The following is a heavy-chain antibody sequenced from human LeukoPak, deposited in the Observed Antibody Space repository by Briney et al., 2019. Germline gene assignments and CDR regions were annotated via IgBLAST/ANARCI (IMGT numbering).Heavy chain of an antibody. CDR3: ARGRYCSGGSCYFDP. J-gene: IGHJ5*02. CDR2: IKQDGSEK. Sequence: GGSLRLSCAASGLTFSSYWTSWVRQAPGKGLEWVANIKQDGSEKYYVDSVKGRFTISRDNAKNSLYLQMNSLRAEDTAVYYCARGRYCSGGSCYFDPWGQGTLVTVSS. CDR1: GLTFSSYW. V-gene: IGHV3-7*03. D-gene: IGHD2-15*01.